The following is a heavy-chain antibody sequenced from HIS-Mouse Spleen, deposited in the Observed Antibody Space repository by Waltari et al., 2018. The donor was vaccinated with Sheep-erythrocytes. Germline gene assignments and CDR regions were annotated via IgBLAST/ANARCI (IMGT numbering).Heavy chain of an antibody. CDR2: IYYRGST. V-gene: IGHV4-59*01. D-gene: IGHD6-6*01. J-gene: IGHJ2*01. CDR1: GGSISSYY. CDR3: ARWGIAARLWYFDL. Sequence: QVQLQESGPGLVKPSETLSLTCTVSGGSISSYYWSWIRQPPGKGLEWIGYIYYRGSTNYNPSRKSRVTISVDTSKNQFSLKLSSVTAADTAVYYCARWGIAARLWYFDLWGRGTLVTVSS.